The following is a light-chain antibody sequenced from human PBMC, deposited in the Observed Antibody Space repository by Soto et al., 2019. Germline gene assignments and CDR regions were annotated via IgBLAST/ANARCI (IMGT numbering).Light chain of an antibody. Sequence: EIVMTQSPATLSVSPGERATLSCRASQSVSSNLAWYQQKPGQAPRLLIYGASTRATGIPARFSGSGSGTEFTLTISSLQSEDFAVDYCQQYNHWPRTFGQGTKVEIK. CDR3: QQYNHWPRT. CDR1: QSVSSN. V-gene: IGKV3-15*01. J-gene: IGKJ1*01. CDR2: GAS.